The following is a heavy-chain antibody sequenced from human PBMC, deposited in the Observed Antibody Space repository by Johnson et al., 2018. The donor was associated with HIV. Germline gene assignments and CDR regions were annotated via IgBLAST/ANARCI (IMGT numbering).Heavy chain of an antibody. CDR2: ISYDESNK. CDR3: ARDPYGSGPYVAFDI. D-gene: IGHD3-10*01. Sequence: QVQLVESGGGLVQPGGSLRLSCAASGFTFSSYAMHWVRQAPGKGLEWVAVISYDESNKYYADSVKGRFTISRDNAKNSLYLQMNSLRAEDTALYYCARDPYGSGPYVAFDIWGQGTMVTVSS. CDR1: GFTFSSYA. V-gene: IGHV3-30-3*01. J-gene: IGHJ3*02.